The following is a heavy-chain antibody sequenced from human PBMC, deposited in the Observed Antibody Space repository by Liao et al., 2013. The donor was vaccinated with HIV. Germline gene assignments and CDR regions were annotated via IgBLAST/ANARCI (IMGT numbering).Heavy chain of an antibody. D-gene: IGHD5-12*01. CDR3: ARGNMNIVATITWVFDF. CDR2: INHSGST. V-gene: IGHV4-34*01. CDR1: GGSFSGYY. J-gene: IGHJ4*02. Sequence: QVKLQQWGAGLVKPSETLSLTCAVYGGSFSGYYWSWIRQPPGKGLEWIGEINHSGSTNYNPSLKSRVTISVDTSKNQFSLKLSSVTAADTAVYYCARGNMNIVATITWVFDFWAEGTLVTVSS.